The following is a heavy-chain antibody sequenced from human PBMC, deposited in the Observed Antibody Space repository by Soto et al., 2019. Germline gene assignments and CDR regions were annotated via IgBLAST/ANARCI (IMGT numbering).Heavy chain of an antibody. CDR1: GFTFSSYA. CDR2: ISYDGSNK. J-gene: IGHJ4*02. V-gene: IGHV3-30-3*01. CDR3: ARESTKATYYFDY. Sequence: QVQLVESGGGVVQPGRSLRLSCAASGFTFSSYAMHWVRQAPGKGLEWVAVISYDGSNKYYADSVKGRFTISRDNSKNTLYLQMNSLRAEDTAVYYCARESTKATYYFDYWGQGTLVTVSS.